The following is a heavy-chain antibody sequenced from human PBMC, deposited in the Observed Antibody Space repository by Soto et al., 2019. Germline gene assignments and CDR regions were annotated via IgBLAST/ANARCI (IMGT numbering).Heavy chain of an antibody. CDR1: GFTVSSNY. J-gene: IGHJ3*01. CDR2: IRSSNTDV. D-gene: IGHD6-13*01. Sequence: PGGSLRLSCEVSGFTVSSNYMNWVRQAPGKGLEWVSSIRSSNTDVFYADSVKGRFTISRDNAENSLYLQMNSLRAEDTALYYCARAQIVALGTGPFDLWGQGTMVTVSS. V-gene: IGHV3-21*01. CDR3: ARAQIVALGTGPFDL.